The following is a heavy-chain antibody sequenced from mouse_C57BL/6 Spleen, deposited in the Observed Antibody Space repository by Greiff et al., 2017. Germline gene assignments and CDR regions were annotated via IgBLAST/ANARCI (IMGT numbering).Heavy chain of an antibody. J-gene: IGHJ1*03. V-gene: IGHV5-4*01. CDR2: ISDGGSYT. CDR1: GFTFSSYA. D-gene: IGHD1-1*01. Sequence: EVQLVESGGGLVKPGGSLKLSCAASGFTFSSYAMSWVRQTPEKRLEWVATISDGGSYTYYPDNVKGRFTISRDNAKNNLYLQMSHLKSEDTAMYYCARDPFTTVVERGYFDVWGTGTTVTVSS. CDR3: ARDPFTTVVERGYFDV.